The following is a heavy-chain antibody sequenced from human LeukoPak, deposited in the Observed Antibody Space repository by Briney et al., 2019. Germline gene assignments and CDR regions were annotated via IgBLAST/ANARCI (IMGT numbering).Heavy chain of an antibody. CDR2: IRYDGSNK. D-gene: IGHD3-10*01. CDR3: AKDTYYYGSGSPEY. CDR1: GFTFSSYG. Sequence: GGSLRPSCAASGFTFSSYGMHWVRQAPGKGLEWVAFIRYDGSNKYYADSVKGRFTISRDNSKNTLYLQMNSLRAEDTAVYYCAKDTYYYGSGSPEYWGQGTLVTVSS. J-gene: IGHJ4*02. V-gene: IGHV3-30*02.